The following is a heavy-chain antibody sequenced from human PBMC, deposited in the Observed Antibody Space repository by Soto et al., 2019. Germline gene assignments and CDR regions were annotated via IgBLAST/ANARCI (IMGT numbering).Heavy chain of an antibody. D-gene: IGHD3-16*01. CDR1: GYSFTNYW. Sequence: PGESLKISCQGSGYSFTNYWIGWVRQMPGKGLEWMGIIYPGDSGARYSPSFQGQVTMSADKSIRIAYLQWNSLKASDTAICYCARHGGPDARGHLDFDYWGQGTLVTVSS. J-gene: IGHJ4*02. CDR3: ARHGGPDARGHLDFDY. V-gene: IGHV5-51*01. CDR2: IYPGDSGA.